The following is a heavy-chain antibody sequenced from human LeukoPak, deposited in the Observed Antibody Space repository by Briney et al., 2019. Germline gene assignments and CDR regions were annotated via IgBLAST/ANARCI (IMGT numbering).Heavy chain of an antibody. Sequence: ASVKVSCKASGYTFTGYYMHWVRQAPGQGLEWMGWINPNSGGTNYAQKFQGRVTMTRDTSTSTVYMELSSLRSEDTAVYYCARDLSGYADYWGQGTLVTVSS. D-gene: IGHD2-2*01. CDR2: INPNSGGT. V-gene: IGHV1-2*02. CDR3: ARDLSGYADY. J-gene: IGHJ4*02. CDR1: GYTFTGYY.